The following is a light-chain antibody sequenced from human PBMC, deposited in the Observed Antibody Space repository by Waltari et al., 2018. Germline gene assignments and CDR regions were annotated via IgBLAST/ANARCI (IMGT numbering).Light chain of an antibody. CDR3: QQYGTSPFT. CDR2: VTS. CDR1: QSVQRCY. V-gene: IGKV3-20*01. Sequence: EIVLTKSPGTLSLSPGERATISCRASQSVQRCYLAWHQQKPGQAPRLLISVTSSRATGIPDRFSASGSGTDFTLIISRLEPEDFAVYYCQQYGTSPFTFGGGTKVEIK. J-gene: IGKJ4*01.